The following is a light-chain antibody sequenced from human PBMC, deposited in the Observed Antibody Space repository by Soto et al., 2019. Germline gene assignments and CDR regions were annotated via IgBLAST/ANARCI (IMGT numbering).Light chain of an antibody. V-gene: IGKV4-1*01. CDR3: QQVSVSPWT. CDR1: QPVLDSSNNKNY. Sequence: DIVMTQSPDFLAVSLGERATINCKSSQPVLDSSNNKNYLAWYQQKPGQPPKLLIYWASYRESGVPDRFSGSKPETDFTPTISSLQAEDVALSYCQQVSVSPWTFGQGTKVEIK. CDR2: WAS. J-gene: IGKJ1*01.